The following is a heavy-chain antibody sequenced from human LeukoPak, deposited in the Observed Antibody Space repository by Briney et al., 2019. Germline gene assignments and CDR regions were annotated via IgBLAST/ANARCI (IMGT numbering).Heavy chain of an antibody. CDR2: ITDNGNNI. Sequence: GGSLRLSCAASGFTFSSYEMNWVRQAPGKGLEWVSYITDNGNNIYYTDSVKGRFTMSRDNAKKSLYLQMNSLRAEDTAVYYCARAKFDSSGYYYRGFDIWGQGTMVTVSS. J-gene: IGHJ3*02. V-gene: IGHV3-48*03. D-gene: IGHD3-22*01. CDR3: ARAKFDSSGYYYRGFDI. CDR1: GFTFSSYE.